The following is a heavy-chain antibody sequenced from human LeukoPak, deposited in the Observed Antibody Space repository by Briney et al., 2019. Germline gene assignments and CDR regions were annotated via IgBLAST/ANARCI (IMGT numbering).Heavy chain of an antibody. CDR1: GFTVSSNY. CDR3: ARLSRGDDYYYYYMDV. CDR2: IYSGGST. J-gene: IGHJ6*03. D-gene: IGHD2-21*01. Sequence: PGGPLRLSCAASGFTVSSNYMSWVRQAPGKGLEWVSVIYSGGSTYYADSVKGRFTISGDNSKNTLYLQMNSLRAEDTAVYYCARLSRGDDYYYYYMDVWGKGTTVTVSS. V-gene: IGHV3-53*01.